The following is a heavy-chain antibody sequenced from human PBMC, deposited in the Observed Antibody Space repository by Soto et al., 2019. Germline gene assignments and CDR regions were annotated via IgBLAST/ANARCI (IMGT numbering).Heavy chain of an antibody. D-gene: IGHD1-26*01. Sequence: GASVKVSCKASGYTFTSYGISWVRQAPGQGLEWMGWINPYNGNTNYAQKLQGRVTMTTDTSTSTAYMELRSLRSDDTAVYYCARDPLGGNWFDPWGQGTLVTVSS. CDR2: INPYNGNT. V-gene: IGHV1-18*01. CDR3: ARDPLGGNWFDP. J-gene: IGHJ5*02. CDR1: GYTFTSYG.